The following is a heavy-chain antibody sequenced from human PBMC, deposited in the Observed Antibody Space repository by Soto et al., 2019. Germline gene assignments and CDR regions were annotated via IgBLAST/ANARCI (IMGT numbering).Heavy chain of an antibody. CDR2: ISGSGGST. CDR3: AKDPPAPNFRLSIAAA. J-gene: IGHJ4*02. CDR1: GFTFSSYA. V-gene: IGHV3-23*01. D-gene: IGHD6-13*01. Sequence: PGGSLRLSCAAYGFTFSSYAMSWVRQAPGKGLEWVSAISGSGGSTYYADSVEGRFTISRDNSKNTLYLQMNSLRAEDTAVYYCAKDPPAPNFRLSIAAAGGQGTLVTVSS.